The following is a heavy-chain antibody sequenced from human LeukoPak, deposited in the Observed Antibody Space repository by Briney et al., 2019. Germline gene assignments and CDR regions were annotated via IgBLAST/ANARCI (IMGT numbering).Heavy chain of an antibody. CDR3: AKLYDYVWGSYRPYAFDT. D-gene: IGHD3-16*02. CDR1: GFTFSSYG. J-gene: IGHJ3*02. CDR2: IRYDGSNK. V-gene: IGHV3-30*02. Sequence: PGGSLRLSCAASGFTFSSYGMHWVRQAPGKGLEWVAFIRYDGSNKYYADSVKGRFTISRDNSKNTLYLQMNSLRAEDTAVYYCAKLYDYVWGSYRPYAFDTWGQGTMVTVSS.